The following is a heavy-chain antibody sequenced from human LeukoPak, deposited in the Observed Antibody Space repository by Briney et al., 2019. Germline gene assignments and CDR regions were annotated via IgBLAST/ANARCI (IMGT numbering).Heavy chain of an antibody. V-gene: IGHV4-30-2*01. CDR2: IYHSGST. J-gene: IGHJ5*02. CDR3: ARGGAPYGSGSYDNWFDP. D-gene: IGHD3-10*01. Sequence: TLSLTCAVSGGSISSGGYSWSWIRQPPGKGLEWIGYIYHSGSTYYNPSLKSRVTISVDRSKNQFSLKLSSVTAADTAVYYCARGGAPYGSGSYDNWFDPWGQGTLVTVSS. CDR1: GGSISSGGYS.